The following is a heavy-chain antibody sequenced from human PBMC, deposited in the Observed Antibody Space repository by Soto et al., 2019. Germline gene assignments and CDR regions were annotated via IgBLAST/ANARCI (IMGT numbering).Heavy chain of an antibody. CDR2: IGGSGTNR. CDR1: GFTFSSYA. J-gene: IGHJ4*02. V-gene: IGHV3-23*01. Sequence: EVQLLESGGGLVQPGGSLRLSCAASGFTFSSYAMTWVRQAPGKGLEWVSAIGGSGTNRYYADSVKGRFTISRDNSKNTLYLQMNSLRAEDTAVYYCAKDRVDYGDYRGLDYWGQGTLVTVSS. CDR3: AKDRVDYGDYRGLDY. D-gene: IGHD4-17*01.